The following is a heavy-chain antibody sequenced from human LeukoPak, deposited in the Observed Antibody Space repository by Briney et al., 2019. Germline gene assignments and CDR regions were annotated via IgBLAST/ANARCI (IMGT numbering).Heavy chain of an antibody. V-gene: IGHV1-2*06. CDR2: INPNSGGT. D-gene: IGHD3-22*01. J-gene: IGHJ5*02. Sequence: ASVKVSCKASGYIFAGYYMHWVRQAPGQGLEWMGRINPNSGGTDYAQKFQGRVIMTTDTSISTVYMEVSRLRSDDTAVYYCAREAVRGYDSSGLLVDPWGQGTLVTVSS. CDR3: AREAVRGYDSSGLLVDP. CDR1: GYIFAGYY.